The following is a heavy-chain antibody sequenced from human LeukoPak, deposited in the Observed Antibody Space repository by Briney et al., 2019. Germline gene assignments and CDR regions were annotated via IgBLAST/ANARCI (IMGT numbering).Heavy chain of an antibody. V-gene: IGHV3-23*01. CDR3: ARAEVGATAVYYGMDV. CDR2: ISDSGGLT. Sequence: GGSLGLSCAASGFTFSSYAMSWVRQAPGKGLEWVADISDSGGLTHYADSVKGRFTISRDNSNNTLYLQMNSLRAEDTAVYYCARAEVGATAVYYGMDVWGQGTTVTVSS. D-gene: IGHD1-26*01. J-gene: IGHJ6*02. CDR1: GFTFSSYA.